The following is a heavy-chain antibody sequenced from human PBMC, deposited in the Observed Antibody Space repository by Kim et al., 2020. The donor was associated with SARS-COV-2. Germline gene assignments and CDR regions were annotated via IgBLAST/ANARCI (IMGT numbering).Heavy chain of an antibody. V-gene: IGHV3-23*01. CDR2: MGGGGART. J-gene: IGHJ3*02. CDR1: GFTFSSYA. D-gene: IGHD3-10*01. Sequence: GGSLRLSCAASGFTFSSYAMSWVRQAPGKGLEWVSYMGGGGARTHYADSVKGRCTISRDNSKNILYLQMNSLRAEDTAVYYCLKGPSGWGSEGFDICG. CDR3: LKGPSGWGSEGFDI.